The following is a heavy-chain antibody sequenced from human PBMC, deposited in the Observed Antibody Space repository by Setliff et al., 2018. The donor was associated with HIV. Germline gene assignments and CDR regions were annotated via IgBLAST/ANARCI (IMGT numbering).Heavy chain of an antibody. Sequence: ASVKVSCKTSGYTFTDYFIHWVRRAPGQGLELMGWISPNNGDTNYAQKFQGRVTMTRDTSISTAYMELSRLRSDDTAVYYCARQLSNSLDYWGQGTLVTVSS. CDR1: GYTFTDYF. D-gene: IGHD6-6*01. V-gene: IGHV1-2*02. J-gene: IGHJ4*02. CDR3: ARQLSNSLDY. CDR2: ISPNNGDT.